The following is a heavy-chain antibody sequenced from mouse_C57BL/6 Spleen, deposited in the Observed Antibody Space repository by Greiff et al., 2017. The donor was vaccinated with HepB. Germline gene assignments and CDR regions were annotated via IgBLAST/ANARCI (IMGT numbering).Heavy chain of an antibody. CDR2: INPSSGYT. V-gene: IGHV1-4*01. CDR3: ARSTMVTTGDYYAMDY. CDR1: GYTFTSYT. Sequence: QVQLKQSGAELARPGASVKMSCKASGYTFTSYTMHWVKQRPGQGREWIGYINPSSGYTKYNQKFKDKATLTAEKSSSTAYMQLSSLTSEDSAVYYCARSTMVTTGDYYAMDYWGQGTSVTVSS. D-gene: IGHD2-2*01. J-gene: IGHJ4*01.